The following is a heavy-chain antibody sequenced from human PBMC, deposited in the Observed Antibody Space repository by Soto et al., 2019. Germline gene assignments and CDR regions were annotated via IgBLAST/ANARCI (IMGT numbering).Heavy chain of an antibody. D-gene: IGHD3-10*01. V-gene: IGHV2-5*02. CDR2: IYWDDDK. CDR1: GFSLSTSGVG. CDR3: ALTITMVRGVIYPFGY. J-gene: IGHJ4*02. Sequence: SGPTLVNPTQTLTLTCTFSGFSLSTSGVGVGWIRQPPGKALEWLALIYWDDDKRYSPSLKSRLTITKDTSKNQVVLTMTNMDPVDTATYYCALTITMVRGVIYPFGYWGQGTLVTVSS.